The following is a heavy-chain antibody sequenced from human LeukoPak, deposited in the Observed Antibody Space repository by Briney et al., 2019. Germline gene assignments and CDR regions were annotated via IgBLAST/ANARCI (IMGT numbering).Heavy chain of an antibody. Sequence: PGGSLRLSCAASGFTFSGYGMHWVRQAPGKGLEWVAVISYDGSNKYYADSVKGRFTISRHNAKNSLYLQMNSLRAEDTAVYYCAREGRYYGSGSHRDGFDIWGQGTMVTVSS. D-gene: IGHD3-10*01. CDR1: GFTFSGYG. V-gene: IGHV3-30*03. J-gene: IGHJ3*02. CDR3: AREGRYYGSGSHRDGFDI. CDR2: ISYDGSNK.